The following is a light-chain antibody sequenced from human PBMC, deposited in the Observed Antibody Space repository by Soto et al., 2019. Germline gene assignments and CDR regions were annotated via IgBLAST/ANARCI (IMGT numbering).Light chain of an antibody. Sequence: DIQMTQSPSSLSASVGDRVTITCRATQSISNSLNWHQHKPGEAPKLLMYAACTLQSGVPSRFSCGGSGTDFTLTISSLQPEDFATYFCQQSHSIPFTFGPGTKV. CDR1: QSISNS. CDR2: AAC. V-gene: IGKV1-39*01. CDR3: QQSHSIPFT. J-gene: IGKJ3*01.